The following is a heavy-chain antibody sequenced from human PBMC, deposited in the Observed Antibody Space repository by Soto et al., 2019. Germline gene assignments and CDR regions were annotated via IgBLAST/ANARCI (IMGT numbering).Heavy chain of an antibody. Sequence: SETLSLTCTLSGFSISTYDLSWIRRHPGKGLEWIGYIYNSGSTHSNPSLQSRVTISVDTSKNQFSLKLSSVTAADTAVYYCARVDMTTVTANWFDPWGQGTLVTVSS. V-gene: IGHV4-59*08. CDR3: ARVDMTTVTANWFDP. J-gene: IGHJ5*02. CDR1: GFSISTYD. D-gene: IGHD4-4*01. CDR2: IYNSGST.